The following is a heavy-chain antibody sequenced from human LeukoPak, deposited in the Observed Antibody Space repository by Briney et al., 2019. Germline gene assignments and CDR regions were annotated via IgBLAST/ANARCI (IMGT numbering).Heavy chain of an antibody. V-gene: IGHV4-34*01. J-gene: IGHJ4*02. D-gene: IGHD5-18*01. CDR2: IYYSGST. CDR1: GGSFSGYY. Sequence: SETLSLTCAVYGGSFSGYYWSWIRQPPGKGLEWIGSIYYSGSTYYNPSLKSRVTISVDTSKNQFSLKLSSVTAADTAVYYCARVSSGHSYGHFDYWGQGTLVTVSS. CDR3: ARVSSGHSYGHFDY.